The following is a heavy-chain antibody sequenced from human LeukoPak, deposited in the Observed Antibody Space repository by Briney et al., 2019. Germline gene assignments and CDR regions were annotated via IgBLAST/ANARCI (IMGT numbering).Heavy chain of an antibody. D-gene: IGHD6-25*01. Sequence: PSETLSLTCGVSGGSVSSTNWWTWIRQPPGKGLEWIGEVHLDGRTHFNPSLKSRLTMSVDLSENHVSLKLTSVTAPDTAVYCCAREGGFYRPLDYSGQGTLVTVSS. V-gene: IGHV4-4*01. CDR3: AREGGFYRPLDY. CDR2: VHLDGRT. J-gene: IGHJ4*02. CDR1: GGSVSSTNW.